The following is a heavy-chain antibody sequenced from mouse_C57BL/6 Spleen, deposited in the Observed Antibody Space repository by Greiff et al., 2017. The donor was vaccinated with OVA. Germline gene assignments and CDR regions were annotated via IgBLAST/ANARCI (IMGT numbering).Heavy chain of an antibody. J-gene: IGHJ3*01. D-gene: IGHD2-10*01. Sequence: EVQLVESGGGLVKPGGSLKLSCAASGFTFSSYAMSWVRQTPEKRLEWVATISDGGSYTYYPDNVKGRFTISRDTAKNNLYLQMSHLKSEDTAMYYCARDLLRFAYWGQGTLVTVSA. V-gene: IGHV5-4*01. CDR3: ARDLLRFAY. CDR1: GFTFSSYA. CDR2: ISDGGSYT.